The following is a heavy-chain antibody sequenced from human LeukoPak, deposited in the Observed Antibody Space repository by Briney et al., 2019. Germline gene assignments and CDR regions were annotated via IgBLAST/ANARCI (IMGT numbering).Heavy chain of an antibody. CDR3: ARGLSYYDSSGSYYVYYFDS. CDR2: IYHSGST. CDR1: GYSISSGHY. J-gene: IGHJ4*02. V-gene: IGHV4-38-2*01. Sequence: SETLSLTCAASGYSISSGHYWGWIRQPPGKGLEWIGSIYHSGSTYYNPSLKSRVSISVDTSKNQFSLKLSSVTAADTAVYYCARGLSYYDSSGSYYVYYFDSWGQGTLATVSS. D-gene: IGHD3-22*01.